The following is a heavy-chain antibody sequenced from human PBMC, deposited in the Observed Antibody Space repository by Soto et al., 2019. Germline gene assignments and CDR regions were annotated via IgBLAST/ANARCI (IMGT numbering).Heavy chain of an antibody. CDR1: GYSFTSYW. CDR2: IDPSDSYT. D-gene: IGHD6-19*01. Sequence: GESLKISCKGSGYSFTSYWISWVRQMPGKGLESMGRIDPSDSYTNYSPSFQGHVTISADKSISTAYLQWSSLKASDTAMYYCATGIAVAGTGDYYGMDVWGQGTTVTVSS. J-gene: IGHJ6*02. V-gene: IGHV5-10-1*01. CDR3: ATGIAVAGTGDYYGMDV.